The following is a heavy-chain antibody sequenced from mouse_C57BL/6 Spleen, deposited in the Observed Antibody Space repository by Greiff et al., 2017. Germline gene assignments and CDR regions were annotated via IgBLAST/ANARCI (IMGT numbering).Heavy chain of an antibody. Sequence: QVQLQQSGAELARPGASVKLSCKASGYTFTSSGISWVKQRTGQGLEWIGEIYPRSGNTYYNEKFKGKATLTADKSSSTAYMELRSLTSEDSAVYFCARWDYYGSSYCFDYWGQGTTLTVSS. D-gene: IGHD1-1*01. CDR2: IYPRSGNT. CDR1: GYTFTSSG. CDR3: ARWDYYGSSYCFDY. V-gene: IGHV1-81*01. J-gene: IGHJ2*01.